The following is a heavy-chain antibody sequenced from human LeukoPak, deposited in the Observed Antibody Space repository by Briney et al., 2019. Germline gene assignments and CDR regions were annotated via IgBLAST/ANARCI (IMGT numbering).Heavy chain of an antibody. CDR3: AKEGQVVPAATPHYYYYGMDV. Sequence: GASLRLSCAASGFTFSSYAMSWVRQAPGKGLEWVSAISGSGGSTYYADSVKGRFTISRDNSKNTLYLQMNSLRAEDTAVYYCAKEGQVVPAATPHYYYYGMDVWGQGITVTVSS. CDR1: GFTFSSYA. V-gene: IGHV3-23*01. J-gene: IGHJ6*02. D-gene: IGHD2-2*01. CDR2: ISGSGGST.